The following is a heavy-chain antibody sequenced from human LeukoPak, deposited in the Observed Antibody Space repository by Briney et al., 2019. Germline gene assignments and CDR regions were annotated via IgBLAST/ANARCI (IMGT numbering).Heavy chain of an antibody. CDR3: AKNSPLGSGSHPKYYFDY. J-gene: IGHJ4*02. V-gene: IGHV3-30*18. CDR2: ISYDGSNK. D-gene: IGHD3-10*01. Sequence: GGSLRLSCAASGFTFSSYGMHWVRQAPGKGLEWVAVISYDGSNKYYADSVKGRFTISRDNSKNTLYLQMNSLRAEDTAVYYCAKNSPLGSGSHPKYYFDYWGQGTLVTVSS. CDR1: GFTFSSYG.